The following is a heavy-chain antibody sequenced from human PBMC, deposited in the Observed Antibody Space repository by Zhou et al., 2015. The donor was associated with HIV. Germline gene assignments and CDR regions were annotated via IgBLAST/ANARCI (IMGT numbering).Heavy chain of an antibody. V-gene: IGHV1-69*08. CDR2: IIPILGIA. D-gene: IGHD2-21*02. CDR3: ARDPSYCGGDCIPEAYYYYYGMDV. CDR1: GGTFSSYT. J-gene: IGHJ6*02. Sequence: QVQLVQSGAEVKKPGSSVKVSCKASGGTFSSYTISWVRQAPGQGLEWMGRIIPILGIANYAQKFQGRVTITADKSTSTAYMELSSLRSEDTAVYYCARDPSYCGGDCIPEAYYYYYGMDVWG.